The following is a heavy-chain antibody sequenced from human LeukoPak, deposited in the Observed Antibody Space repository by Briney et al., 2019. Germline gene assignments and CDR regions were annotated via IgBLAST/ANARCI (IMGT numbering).Heavy chain of an antibody. V-gene: IGHV3-7*01. CDR2: IKEDGSKI. CDR1: GFTFRDYW. CDR3: ASEKYVAGEFFQH. J-gene: IGHJ1*01. Sequence: GGPLRLSCEASGFTFRDYWMSWVRQAPGKGLEWVANIKEDGSKISYVHSVKGRFTISRDNARNSLYLQMNSLRDEDTAVYSCASEKYVAGEFFQHWGQGTLVTVSS. D-gene: IGHD6-13*01.